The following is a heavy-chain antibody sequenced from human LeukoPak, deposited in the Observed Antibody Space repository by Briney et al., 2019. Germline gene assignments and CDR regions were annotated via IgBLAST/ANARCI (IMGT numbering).Heavy chain of an antibody. D-gene: IGHD2-2*01. CDR2: ISAYNGNT. Sequence: ASVKVSCMASGYTFTSYGISWGRQAPGQGVEGMGWISAYNGNTNYAQKLQGRVTMTTDTSTSTAYMELRSLRSDDTAVYYCARDRDVPAATSFDYWGQGTLVTVSS. V-gene: IGHV1-18*04. CDR1: GYTFTSYG. CDR3: ARDRDVPAATSFDY. J-gene: IGHJ4*02.